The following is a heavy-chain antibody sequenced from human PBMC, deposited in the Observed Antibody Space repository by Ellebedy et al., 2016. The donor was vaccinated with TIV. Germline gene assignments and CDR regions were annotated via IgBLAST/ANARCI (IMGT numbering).Heavy chain of an antibody. Sequence: GGSLRLXXAASGFTVSSYAMSWVRQAPGKGLDWVSGVSGSGGNTYYADSVKGRFTISRDNAKNTLFLQMNSLRAEDTAVYYCAKSLKPDRLRYGMDVWGQGTTVAVSS. CDR3: AKSLKPDRLRYGMDV. J-gene: IGHJ6*02. D-gene: IGHD5/OR15-5a*01. CDR2: VSGSGGNT. CDR1: GFTVSSYA. V-gene: IGHV3-23*01.